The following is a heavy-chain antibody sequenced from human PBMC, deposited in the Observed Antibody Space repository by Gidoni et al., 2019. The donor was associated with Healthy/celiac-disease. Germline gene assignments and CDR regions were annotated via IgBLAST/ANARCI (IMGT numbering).Heavy chain of an antibody. V-gene: IGHV3-9*01. Sequence: EVQLVESGGGLVQPGRSLRLSCAASGFTFDDYAMHWVRQAPGKGLEWVSGISWNSGSIGYADSVKGRFTISRDNAKNSLYLQMNSLRAEDTALYYCAKDIGSYYDSSGYYYYYYGMDVWGQGTTVTVSS. J-gene: IGHJ6*02. D-gene: IGHD3-22*01. CDR2: ISWNSGSI. CDR3: AKDIGSYYDSSGYYYYYYGMDV. CDR1: GFTFDDYA.